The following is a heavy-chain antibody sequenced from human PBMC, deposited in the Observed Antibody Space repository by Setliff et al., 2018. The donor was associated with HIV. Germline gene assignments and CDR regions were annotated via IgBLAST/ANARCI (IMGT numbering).Heavy chain of an antibody. D-gene: IGHD3-10*01. CDR1: GFSFSSYA. Sequence: PGGSLRLSCAASGFSFSSYAMSWVRQAPGKGLEWVSGISVRSGYTSYADSVKGRFTISRDNSKDTLYLQMSSLRAEDTAVYYCARDRVESLWFGDLNYMDVWGKGTTVTVS. CDR2: ISVRSGYT. V-gene: IGHV3-23*01. CDR3: ARDRVESLWFGDLNYMDV. J-gene: IGHJ6*03.